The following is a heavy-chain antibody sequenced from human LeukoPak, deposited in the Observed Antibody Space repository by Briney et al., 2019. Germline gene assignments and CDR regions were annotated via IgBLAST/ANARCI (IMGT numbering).Heavy chain of an antibody. CDR3: ARAYSSSSEAFDI. Sequence: SETLSLTCTVSGGSISSGGYYWSWIRQPPGKGLEWIGYIYHSGSTYYNPSLKSRVTISVDRSKNQFSLKLSSVTAADTAVYYCARAYSSSSEAFDIWGQGTMVTVSS. J-gene: IGHJ3*02. CDR2: IYHSGST. CDR1: GGSISSGGYY. D-gene: IGHD6-6*01. V-gene: IGHV4-30-2*01.